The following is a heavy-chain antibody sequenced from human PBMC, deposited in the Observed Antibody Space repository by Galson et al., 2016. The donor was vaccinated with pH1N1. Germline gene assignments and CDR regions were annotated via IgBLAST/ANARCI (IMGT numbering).Heavy chain of an antibody. CDR1: GFSLSTSGMC. CDR2: IDWDDDK. D-gene: IGHD4-17*01. V-gene: IGHV2-70*01. J-gene: IGHJ4*02. CDR3: ARLDYGDYSGYFEY. Sequence: PALVKPTQPLTLPCTFSGFSLSTSGMCVSWIRQPPGKALEWLALIDWDDDKYYSASLKTRLTISKDTSKNQVVLTMTNMDPVDTATYYCARLDYGDYSGYFEYWGQGTLVTVSS.